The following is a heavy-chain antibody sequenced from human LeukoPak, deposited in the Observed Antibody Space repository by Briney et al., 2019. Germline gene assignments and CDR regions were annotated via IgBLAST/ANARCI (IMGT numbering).Heavy chain of an antibody. Sequence: SETLSLTCSVSGASLSSYYWSWIRQPPGKGLEWIGYIYYSGSTNYNPSLKSRVTISVDTSKNQFSLKLSSVTAAGTAVYYCARAHHYYDSSGYYPNWFDPWGQGTLVTVSS. D-gene: IGHD3-22*01. J-gene: IGHJ5*02. CDR1: GASLSSYY. V-gene: IGHV4-59*01. CDR3: ARAHHYYDSSGYYPNWFDP. CDR2: IYYSGST.